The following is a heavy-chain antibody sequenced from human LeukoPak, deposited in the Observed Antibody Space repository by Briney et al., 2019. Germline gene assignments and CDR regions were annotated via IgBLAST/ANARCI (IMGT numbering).Heavy chain of an antibody. Sequence: GESLKISCKGSGYSFTSYWIGWVRQMPGKGLEWMGIIYPRDSDTRYSPSFQGQVTISADTSINTAYLQWSSLKASDTAIYYCARVELLLRFGPQNHWFDPWGRGTLVPVSS. V-gene: IGHV5-51*01. D-gene: IGHD3-10*01. J-gene: IGHJ5*02. CDR1: GYSFTSYW. CDR2: IYPRDSDT. CDR3: ARVELLLRFGPQNHWFDP.